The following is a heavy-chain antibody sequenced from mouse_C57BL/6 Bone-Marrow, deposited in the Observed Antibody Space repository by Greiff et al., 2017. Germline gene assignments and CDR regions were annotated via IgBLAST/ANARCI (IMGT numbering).Heavy chain of an antibody. J-gene: IGHJ1*03. CDR2: IDPENGDT. CDR1: GFNINDDY. V-gene: IGHV14-4*01. D-gene: IGHD1-1*01. CDR3: TTDYGSRYWYFDV. Sequence: EVKLMESGAELVRPGASVKLSCTASGFNINDDYMHWVKQRPEQGLEWIGWIDPENGDTEYASKFQGKATITADTSSNTAYLQLSSLTSEDTAVYYCTTDYGSRYWYFDVWGTGTTVTVSS.